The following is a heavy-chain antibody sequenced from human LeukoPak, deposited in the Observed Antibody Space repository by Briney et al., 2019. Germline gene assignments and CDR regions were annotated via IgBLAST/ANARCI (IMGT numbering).Heavy chain of an antibody. J-gene: IGHJ6*02. Sequence: SETLSLTCTVSGGSISRYYWSWIRQPPGKGLEWIGYIYYSGSTNYNPSLKSRVTISVDLSKNQFSLNLSSVTAADTAVYYCARHPYYYYGVDVWGQGTSVTVSS. CDR1: GGSISRYY. CDR2: IYYSGST. V-gene: IGHV4-59*08. CDR3: ARHPYYYYGVDV.